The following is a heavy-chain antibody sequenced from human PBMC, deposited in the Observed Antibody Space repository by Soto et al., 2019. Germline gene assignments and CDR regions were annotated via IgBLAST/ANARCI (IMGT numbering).Heavy chain of an antibody. CDR1: GGSISSGAYY. Sequence: QVELQESGPGLVKPSQTLSLTCTVSGGSISSGAYYWSWIRHHPGKGLEWIGYIYYSGSTYYNPSLTSRVTISVDTSKNQFSLKLSSVTAADTAVYYCAGDRVATESWFDPWGQGTLVTVSS. J-gene: IGHJ5*02. D-gene: IGHD3-3*01. V-gene: IGHV4-31*03. CDR2: IYYSGST. CDR3: AGDRVATESWFDP.